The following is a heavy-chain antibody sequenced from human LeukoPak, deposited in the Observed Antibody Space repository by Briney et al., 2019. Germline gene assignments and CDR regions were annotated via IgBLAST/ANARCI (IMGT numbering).Heavy chain of an antibody. CDR1: GFTFDSYE. Sequence: GGSLRLSCAASGFTFDSYEFNWVRQAPGKGLEWVSYTSRSGDAIYYAPSVRGRFTMSRDNAKSSLFLQMNSLRAEDTAVYYCAREEATSGGDCYDYWGQGTLVTVSS. V-gene: IGHV3-48*03. J-gene: IGHJ4*02. CDR2: TSRSGDAI. D-gene: IGHD2-15*01. CDR3: AREEATSGGDCYDY.